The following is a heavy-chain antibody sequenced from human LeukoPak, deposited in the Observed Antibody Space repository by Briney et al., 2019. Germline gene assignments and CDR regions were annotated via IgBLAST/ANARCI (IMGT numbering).Heavy chain of an antibody. CDR2: IKQDGSEK. CDR3: ARAGQEWFGELGFDQ. CDR1: GFSFSRYW. V-gene: IGHV3-7*01. J-gene: IGHJ4*01. Sequence: GGSLRLSCAASGFSFSRYWMSWVRQAPGKGLEWVANIKQDGSEKNYVESVKGRFTISRDNAKNSLYLQTNSLRAEDTAVYYCARAGQEWFGELGFDQWGHGSLVTVSS. D-gene: IGHD3-10*01.